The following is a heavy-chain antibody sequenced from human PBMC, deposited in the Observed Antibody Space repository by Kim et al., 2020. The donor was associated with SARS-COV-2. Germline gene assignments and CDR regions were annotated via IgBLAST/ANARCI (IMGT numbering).Heavy chain of an antibody. CDR2: IYYSGST. J-gene: IGHJ5*02. V-gene: IGHV4-31*03. D-gene: IGHD3-9*01. Sequence: SETLSLTCTVSGGSISSGGYYWSWIRQHPGKGLEWIGYIYYSGSTYYNPSLKSRVTISVDTSKNQFSLKLSSVTAADTAVYYCARGVLRYFGWLFNWFDPWGQGTLVTVSS. CDR3: ARGVLRYFGWLFNWFDP. CDR1: GGSISSGGYY.